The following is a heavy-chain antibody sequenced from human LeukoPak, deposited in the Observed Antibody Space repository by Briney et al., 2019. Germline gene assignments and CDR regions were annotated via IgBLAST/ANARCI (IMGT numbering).Heavy chain of an antibody. CDR2: IYYSGST. CDR1: GATLSSYA. V-gene: IGHV4-30-4*08. Sequence: LRLSCTASGATLSSYAMSWARQPPGKGLEWIGYIYYSGSTYYNPSLKSRVTISVDTSKNQFSLKLSSVTAADTAVYYCARGRVIHFDYWGQGTLVTVSS. D-gene: IGHD2/OR15-2a*01. J-gene: IGHJ4*02. CDR3: ARGRVIHFDY.